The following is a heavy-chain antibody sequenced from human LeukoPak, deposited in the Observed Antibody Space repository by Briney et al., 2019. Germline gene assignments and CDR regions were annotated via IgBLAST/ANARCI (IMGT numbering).Heavy chain of an antibody. D-gene: IGHD1-26*01. V-gene: IGHV3-7*01. CDR3: ASGSHFDH. CDR2: INQDESEK. J-gene: IGHJ4*02. Sequence: GGSLRLSCAASGFTFSSDWTSWVRQAPGKGLEWVANINQDESEKYSVDSVKGRFTISRDNGKNSLYLQMNSLRVEDTAVYYCASGSHFDHWGQGTLVTVSS. CDR1: GFTFSSDW.